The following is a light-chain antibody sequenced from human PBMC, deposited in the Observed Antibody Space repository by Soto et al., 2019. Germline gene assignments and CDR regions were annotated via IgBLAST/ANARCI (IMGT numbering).Light chain of an antibody. Sequence: QSALTQPRSVAGSPGQSVTITCTGTSSDVCGYNYVSWYQQHPGKAPQLRIYDVSKRPSGVPDRVSGSKAGNTPSLTISGLQSEDESDYYCCSYAGSYPYVFGTGTQVTVL. V-gene: IGLV2-11*01. CDR3: CSYAGSYPYV. CDR1: SSDVCGYNY. J-gene: IGLJ1*01. CDR2: DVS.